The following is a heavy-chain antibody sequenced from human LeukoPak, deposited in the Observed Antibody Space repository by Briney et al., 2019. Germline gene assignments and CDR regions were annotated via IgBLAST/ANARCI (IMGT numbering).Heavy chain of an antibody. J-gene: IGHJ5*02. V-gene: IGHV4-59*01. CDR2: IYYSGST. CDR3: ARDTTGMDWFDP. CDR1: GGSISSYY. D-gene: IGHD4-17*01. Sequence: SETLSLTCTVSGGSISSYYWSWIRQPPGEGLEWIGYIYYSGSTNYNPSLKSRVTISVDTSKNQFSLKLSSVTAADTAVYYCARDTTGMDWFDPWGQGTLVTVSS.